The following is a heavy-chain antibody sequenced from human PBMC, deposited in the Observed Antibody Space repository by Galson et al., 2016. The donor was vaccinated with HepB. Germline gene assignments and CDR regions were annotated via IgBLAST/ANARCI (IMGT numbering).Heavy chain of an antibody. D-gene: IGHD2/OR15-2a*01. Sequence: SETLSLTCTVSNASISSYYWSWVRQPPGKGLEWIGYIYYSGSTNYNSSLKSRVTISIVTSKNQFSLDLSSVTAADTAVYYCARLKGLLLPQYYYYYGMDVWGQGSTVTVSS. CDR3: ARLKGLLLPQYYYYYGMDV. CDR1: NASISSYY. V-gene: IGHV4-59*01. CDR2: IYYSGST. J-gene: IGHJ6*02.